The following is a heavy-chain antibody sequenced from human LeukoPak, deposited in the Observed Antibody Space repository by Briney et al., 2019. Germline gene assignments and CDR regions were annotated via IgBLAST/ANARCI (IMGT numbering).Heavy chain of an antibody. CDR3: ARSIAARGFDY. CDR2: ISAYNGNT. Sequence: ASVKVSCKASGYTFTSYAMHWVRQAPGQRLEWMGWISAYNGNTNYAQKLQGRVTMTTDTSTSTAYMELRSLRSDDTAVYYCARSIAARGFDYWGQGTLVTVSS. CDR1: GYTFTSYA. J-gene: IGHJ4*02. V-gene: IGHV1-18*01. D-gene: IGHD6-6*01.